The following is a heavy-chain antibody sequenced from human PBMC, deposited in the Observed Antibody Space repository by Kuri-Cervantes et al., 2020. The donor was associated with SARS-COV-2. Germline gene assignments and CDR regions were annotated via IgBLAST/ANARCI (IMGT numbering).Heavy chain of an antibody. CDR2: ISSSSSYI. D-gene: IGHD1-1*01. J-gene: IGHJ4*02. Sequence: GESLKISCAPSEFILSNYAMNWVRQAPGKGLEWVSSISSSSSYIYYADSVKGRFTLSRDNAKNMLFLQMNSLRAEDTAVYYCVRDGDHWNFDYWGQGTLVTVSS. CDR1: EFILSNYA. V-gene: IGHV3-21*01. CDR3: VRDGDHWNFDY.